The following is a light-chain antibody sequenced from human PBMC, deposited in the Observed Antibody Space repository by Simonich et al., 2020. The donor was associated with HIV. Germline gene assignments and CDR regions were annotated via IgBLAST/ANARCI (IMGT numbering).Light chain of an antibody. J-gene: IGKJ4*01. V-gene: IGKV3-11*01. CDR3: QQRSNWPPLT. CDR2: EAS. Sequence: EIVLTQSPATLSLSPGDRATLPCRASQGVSSYLAWYQQKPGQAPRLLIYEASNRATGIPARFSGSGSGTDFTLTISSLEPEDFAVYYCQQRSNWPPLTFGGGTKVEIK. CDR1: QGVSSY.